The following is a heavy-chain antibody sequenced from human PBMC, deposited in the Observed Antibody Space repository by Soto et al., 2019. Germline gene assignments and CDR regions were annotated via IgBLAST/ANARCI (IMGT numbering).Heavy chain of an antibody. CDR3: AKDIGSSSWYWSATLDY. CDR2: VSYEGSNK. J-gene: IGHJ4*02. V-gene: IGHV3-30*18. CDR1: GLTFSSYG. D-gene: IGHD6-13*01. Sequence: QVQLVESGGGVVQPGRSLRLSCAASGLTFSSYGMHWVRQAPGKGLEWVAVVSYEGSNKYYADSVKGRFTISRDTSKNTLYLQMNSLRAEDTAVYYCAKDIGSSSWYWSATLDYWGQGTLVTVSS.